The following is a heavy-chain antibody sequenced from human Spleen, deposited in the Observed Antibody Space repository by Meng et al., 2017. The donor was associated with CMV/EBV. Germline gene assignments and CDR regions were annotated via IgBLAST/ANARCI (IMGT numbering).Heavy chain of an antibody. CDR1: GGSFSGYY. D-gene: IGHD3-16*01. J-gene: IGHJ4*02. CDR3: ARGRGGMAY. CDR2: INHSGST. Sequence: SETLSLTCAVYGGSFSGYYWSWIRQPPGKGLEWIGEINHSGSTNYNPSLNSRVSISLATPKNQFSLKLISVTAADSAVYYCARGRGGMAYWGQGTLVTVSS. V-gene: IGHV4-34*01.